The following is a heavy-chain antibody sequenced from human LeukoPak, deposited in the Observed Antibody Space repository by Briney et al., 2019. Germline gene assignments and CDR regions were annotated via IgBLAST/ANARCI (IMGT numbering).Heavy chain of an antibody. D-gene: IGHD6-13*01. CDR1: GYTFTGYY. J-gene: IGHJ5*02. V-gene: IGHV1-46*01. CDR3: AREVEQQLVPNWFDP. Sequence: ASVKVSCKASGYTFTGYYMHWVRQAPGQGLEWMGIINPSGGSTSYAQKFQGRVTMTRDTSTSTVYMELSSLRSEDTAVYYCAREVEQQLVPNWFDPWGQGTLVTVSS. CDR2: INPSGGST.